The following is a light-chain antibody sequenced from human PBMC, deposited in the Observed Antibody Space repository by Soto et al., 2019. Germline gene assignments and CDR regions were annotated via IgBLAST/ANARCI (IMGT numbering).Light chain of an antibody. Sequence: DVVMTQSPLSLPVTLGQPASISCRSSQSLLYSDGDTYLIWFHQRPGQSTRRLIYKVSDRDSGVPSRFSGSGLGTDFTIKISRVEAKDVGVYYCMQGIHWPYTFGQGTNLEIK. CDR3: MQGIHWPYT. V-gene: IGKV2-30*01. CDR2: KVS. CDR1: QSLLYSDGDTY. J-gene: IGKJ2*01.